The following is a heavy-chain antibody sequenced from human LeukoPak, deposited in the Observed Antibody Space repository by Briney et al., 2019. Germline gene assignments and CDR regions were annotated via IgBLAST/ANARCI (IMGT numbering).Heavy chain of an antibody. CDR3: ARQASVNEYSSSHRFDY. CDR2: INPNSGGT. D-gene: IGHD6-6*01. Sequence: ASVKVSCKASGYTFTGYYMHWVRQAPGQGLEWMGWINPNSGGTNYAQKFQGRVTMTRDTSISTAYMELSRLRSDDTAVYYCARQASVNEYSSSHRFDYWGQGTLVTVSS. J-gene: IGHJ4*02. CDR1: GYTFTGYY. V-gene: IGHV1-2*02.